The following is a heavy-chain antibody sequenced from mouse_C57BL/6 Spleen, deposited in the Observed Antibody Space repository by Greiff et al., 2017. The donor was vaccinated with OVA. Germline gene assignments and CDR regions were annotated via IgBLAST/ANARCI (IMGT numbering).Heavy chain of an antibody. CDR3: ASQGGYLYAMDY. V-gene: IGHV1-20*01. Sequence: VQLKESGPELVKPGDSVKISCKASGYSFTGYFMNWVMQSHGKSLEWIGRINPYNGDTFYNQKFKGKATLTVDKSSSTAHMELRSLTSEDSAVYYCASQGGYLYAMDYWGQGTSVTVSS. J-gene: IGHJ4*01. D-gene: IGHD2-2*01. CDR1: GYSFTGYF. CDR2: INPYNGDT.